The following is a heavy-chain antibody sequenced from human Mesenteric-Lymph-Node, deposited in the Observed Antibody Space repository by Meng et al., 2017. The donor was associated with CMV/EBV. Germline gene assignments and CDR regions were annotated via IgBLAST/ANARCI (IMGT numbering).Heavy chain of an antibody. CDR3: ARIIPYDYGDEDF. CDR1: GYTFTGCN. J-gene: IGHJ4*02. V-gene: IGHV1-2*02. CDR2: VNPNSGGA. D-gene: IGHD4/OR15-4a*01. Sequence: ASVKVSCKASGYTFTGCNVDWVRQATGQGLEWMGWVNPNSGGANYAQKFQGRVTMTSDTSISAAYMELSRLTSDDTAIYYCARIIPYDYGDEDFWGQGTLVTVSS.